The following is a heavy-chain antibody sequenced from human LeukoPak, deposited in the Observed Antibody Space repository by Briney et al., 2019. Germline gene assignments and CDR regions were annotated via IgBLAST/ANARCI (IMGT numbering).Heavy chain of an antibody. CDR2: IYASGST. D-gene: IGHD2-15*01. CDR1: GGSISSDVYY. J-gene: IGHJ5*02. CDR3: AGTRRYCSGGSCYNWFDP. V-gene: IGHV4-61*02. Sequence: PSQTLSLTCTVSGGSISSDVYYWSWIRQPAGKGLEWIGRIYASGSTTYNSSLKSRVTISIDTSKNQFSLKLTSVTAADTAVYYCAGTRRYCSGGSCYNWFDPWGQGTPVTVSS.